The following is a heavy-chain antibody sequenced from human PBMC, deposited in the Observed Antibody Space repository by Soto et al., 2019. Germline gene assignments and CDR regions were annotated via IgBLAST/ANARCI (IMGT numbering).Heavy chain of an antibody. J-gene: IGHJ4*02. CDR1: GFRFSSYS. V-gene: IGHV3-23*01. CDR3: ATMNGYFEY. CDR2: ITATGDRT. Sequence: LRLSCGDSGFRFSSYSMSWVRQTPGKGLEWVAAITATGDRTYYADSVTGRFTISRDNSKKTHYLQMTSLRAEDTAMYYCATMNGYFEYWGQGTPVTVS. D-gene: IGHD3-22*01.